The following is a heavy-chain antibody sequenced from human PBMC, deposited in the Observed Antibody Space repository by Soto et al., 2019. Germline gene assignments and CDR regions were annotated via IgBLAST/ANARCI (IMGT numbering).Heavy chain of an antibody. CDR2: IIPILGIA. J-gene: IGHJ4*02. Sequence: QVQLVQSGAEVKKPGSSVKVSCKASGGTFSSYTISWVRQAPGQGLEWMGRIIPILGIANYAQKFQGRVTITADKSTNKDYMELSSLRSEDTAVYYCARLFRRDGYHTPEYWGQGTLVTVSS. CDR1: GGTFSSYT. D-gene: IGHD5-12*01. V-gene: IGHV1-69*02. CDR3: ARLFRRDGYHTPEY.